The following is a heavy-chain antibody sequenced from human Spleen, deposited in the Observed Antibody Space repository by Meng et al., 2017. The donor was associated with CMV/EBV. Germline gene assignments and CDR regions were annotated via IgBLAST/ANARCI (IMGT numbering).Heavy chain of an antibody. CDR1: GGSFSSYY. Sequence: GSLRLSCAVYGGSFSSYYWSWIRQPPGKGLEWIGYIYYSGSTNYNPSLKSRVTISVDTSKNQFSLKLSSVTAADTAVYYCAREGHSNGGGLDYWGQGTLVTVSS. J-gene: IGHJ4*02. D-gene: IGHD3-10*01. V-gene: IGHV4-59*01. CDR2: IYYSGST. CDR3: AREGHSNGGGLDY.